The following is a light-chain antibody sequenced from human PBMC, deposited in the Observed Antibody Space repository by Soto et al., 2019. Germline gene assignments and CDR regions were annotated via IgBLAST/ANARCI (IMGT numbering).Light chain of an antibody. CDR2: YDD. J-gene: IGLJ1*01. Sequence: QAVVTQPPSVSGAPRQRVTISCSGSSSNIGNNAVNWYQQLPGKAPKLLIYYDDLLPSGVSDRFSGSKSGTSASLAISGLQSEDEADYSCAAWDDSLNGYVFGTATKVTVL. CDR3: AAWDDSLNGYV. V-gene: IGLV1-36*01. CDR1: SSNIGNNA.